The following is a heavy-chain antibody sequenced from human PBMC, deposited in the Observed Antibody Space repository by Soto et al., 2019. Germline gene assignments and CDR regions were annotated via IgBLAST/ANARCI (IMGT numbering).Heavy chain of an antibody. J-gene: IGHJ5*02. CDR2: ISYDGSNK. V-gene: IGHV3-30-3*01. Sequence: PGGSLRLSCAASGFTFSSYAMHWVRQAPGKGLEWVAVISYDGSNKYYADSVKGRFTISRDNSKNTLYLQMNSLRAEDTAVYYCAREIDSSSWNNWFDPWGQGNLVTVSS. D-gene: IGHD6-13*01. CDR1: GFTFSSYA. CDR3: AREIDSSSWNNWFDP.